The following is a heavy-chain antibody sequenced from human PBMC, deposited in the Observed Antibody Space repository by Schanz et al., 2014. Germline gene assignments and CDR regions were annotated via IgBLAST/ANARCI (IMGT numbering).Heavy chain of an antibody. J-gene: IGHJ4*02. CDR1: GYSFTEYF. CDR2: INPNSGET. CDR3: ARARYTGYDCSGY. D-gene: IGHD5-12*01. V-gene: IGHV1-2*02. Sequence: QVQLVQSGPAVKKPGASMKVSCLASGYSFTEYFLHWVRQAPGQGLEWMGWINPNSGETNYEQKFKGRVTLTSDTSISTAFMELSGLTSDDTATYFCARARYTGYDCSGYWDQGTLLIVSS.